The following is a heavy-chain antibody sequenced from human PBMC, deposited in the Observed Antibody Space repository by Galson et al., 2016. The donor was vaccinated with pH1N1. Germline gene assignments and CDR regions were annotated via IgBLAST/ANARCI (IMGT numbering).Heavy chain of an antibody. J-gene: IGHJ6*02. D-gene: IGHD1-7*01. CDR2: TYYRSKSYN. CDR3: ASSPRDWNFPGSYNCMDV. CDR1: GDSVSTNSAA. Sequence: CAISGDSVSTNSAAWNWIRQSPSRGLEWLGGTYYRSKSYNDYALSVKGRITINPDTYKNKYSLQLNSVTPKDTAVYYCASSPRDWNFPGSYNCMDVWCQGTSVTVSS. V-gene: IGHV6-1*01.